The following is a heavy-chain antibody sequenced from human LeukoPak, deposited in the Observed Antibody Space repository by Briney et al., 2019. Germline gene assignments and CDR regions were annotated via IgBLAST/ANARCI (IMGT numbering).Heavy chain of an antibody. Sequence: RASVKVSCKASGYTFTSYGISWVRQAPGQGLEWMGWISAYNGNTNYAQRLQGRVTMTTDTSTSTAYMELRSLRSDDTAVYYCARDRITMIWMEPWPYYFDYWGQGTLVTVSS. CDR2: ISAYNGNT. CDR3: ARDRITMIWMEPWPYYFDY. J-gene: IGHJ4*02. D-gene: IGHD3-22*01. CDR1: GYTFTSYG. V-gene: IGHV1-18*01.